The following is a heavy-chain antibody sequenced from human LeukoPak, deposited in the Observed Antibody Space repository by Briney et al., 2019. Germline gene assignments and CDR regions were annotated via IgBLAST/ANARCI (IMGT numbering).Heavy chain of an antibody. CDR1: GFTFSSYA. CDR2: ISGSGGST. V-gene: IGHV3-23*01. J-gene: IGHJ4*02. D-gene: IGHD3-3*01. CDR3: AKDPRGDVYDFWSGHFDY. Sequence: GGSLRLSCAASGFTFSSYAMSWVRQAPGKGLEWVSAISGSGGSTYYADSVKGRFTISRDNSKNTLYLQMNSLRAEDTAVYYCAKDPRGDVYDFWSGHFDYWGQGTLVTASS.